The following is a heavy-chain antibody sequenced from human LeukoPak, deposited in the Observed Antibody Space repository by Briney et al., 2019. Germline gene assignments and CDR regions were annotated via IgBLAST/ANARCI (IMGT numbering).Heavy chain of an antibody. D-gene: IGHD1-1*01. CDR1: GYTFTGYY. CDR3: ARAANWHDDDWFDP. Sequence: ASVKVSCKASGYTFTGYYMHWVRQAPGQGLEWMGIINPSGGSTSYAQRFQGRVTMTRNTSISTAYMELSSLRSEDTAVYYCARAANWHDDDWFDPWGQGTLVTVSS. V-gene: IGHV1-46*01. CDR2: INPSGGST. J-gene: IGHJ5*02.